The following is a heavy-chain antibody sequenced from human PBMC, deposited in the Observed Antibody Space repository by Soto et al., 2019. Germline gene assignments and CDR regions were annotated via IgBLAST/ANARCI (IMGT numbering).Heavy chain of an antibody. J-gene: IGHJ5*02. CDR1: GGSITGYY. D-gene: IGHD1-20*01. V-gene: IGHV4-59*01. Sequence: PSETLSLTCTVSGGSITGYYWSWIRQPPGKGLEWIGFIFYTGTTNSNPSLKSRVTMSVDTSKSQFSLRLSSVTAADTAVYYCSSLTGNNWFDPWGQGTLVTVSS. CDR3: SSLTGNNWFDP. CDR2: IFYTGTT.